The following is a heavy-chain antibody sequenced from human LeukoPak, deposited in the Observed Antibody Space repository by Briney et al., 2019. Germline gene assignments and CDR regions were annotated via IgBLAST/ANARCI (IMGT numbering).Heavy chain of an antibody. V-gene: IGHV3-23*01. CDR1: GFAFASYA. CDR2: ISESGSQT. CDR3: DGSDF. D-gene: IGHD3/OR15-3a*01. J-gene: IGHJ4*02. Sequence: GGSLRLSCAASGFAFASYAMGWVRQPPGQGLEWVSTISESGSQTHYADSVQGRFTISRDNSKNTLHLQMNNLRAEDTAIYYCDGSDFWGQGTLVTVSS.